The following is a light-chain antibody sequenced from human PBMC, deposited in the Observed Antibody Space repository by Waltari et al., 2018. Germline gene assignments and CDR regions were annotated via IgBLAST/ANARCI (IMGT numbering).Light chain of an antibody. J-gene: IGLJ3*02. Sequence: QSALTQPASVSGSPGQSITISCPGTSSDIGRYSLSSWYHQHPGKAPTLIIYDVSERPSGISNRFSGSKSGNTASLAISGLQAEDEADYYCCSYTGSYTLAFGGGTNLIVL. CDR2: DVS. CDR3: CSYTGSYTLA. CDR1: SSDIGRYSL. V-gene: IGLV2-23*02.